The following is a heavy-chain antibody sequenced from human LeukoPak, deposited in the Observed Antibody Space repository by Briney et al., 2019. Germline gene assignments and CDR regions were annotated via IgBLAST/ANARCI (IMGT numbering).Heavy chain of an antibody. V-gene: IGHV4-34*01. Sequence: SETLSLTCAVYGGSFSGYYYSWVRQPPGKGLEWIGEINDSGGTNYNPSLKSRVSMSADTPKNQFSLKLSSVTVADTAVYYCARDLSFRHWGQGTLVTVSS. CDR2: INDSGGT. CDR1: GGSFSGYY. D-gene: IGHD2/OR15-2a*01. CDR3: ARDLSFRH. J-gene: IGHJ4*02.